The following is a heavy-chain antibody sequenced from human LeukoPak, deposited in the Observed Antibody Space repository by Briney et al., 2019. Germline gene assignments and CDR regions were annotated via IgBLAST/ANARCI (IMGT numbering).Heavy chain of an antibody. CDR3: ARVGYRYSYGRNDAFDI. J-gene: IGHJ3*02. D-gene: IGHD5-18*01. V-gene: IGHV1-8*01. CDR1: GYTFTSYD. CDR2: MNPNSGNT. Sequence: ASVKVSCKASGYTFTSYDINWVRQATGQGLEWMGWMNPNSGNTGYAQKFQGRVTMTRNTSISTAYMELSSLRSEDTAVYYCARVGYRYSYGRNDAFDIWGQGTMVTVSS.